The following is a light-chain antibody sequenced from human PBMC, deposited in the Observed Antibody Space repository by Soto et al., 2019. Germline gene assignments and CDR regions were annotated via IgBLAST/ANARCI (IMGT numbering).Light chain of an antibody. Sequence: EIVMTQSPATLSVSPGERATLSCRASQSVSSNLAWYQQKPGPAPRLLIYGASTRATGIPARFSGSGSGTEFTLNISSLQSEDFAIYFFQQYNNWPPDRTFGQGTKVEIK. CDR2: GAS. CDR1: QSVSSN. CDR3: QQYNNWPPDRT. J-gene: IGKJ1*01. V-gene: IGKV3-15*01.